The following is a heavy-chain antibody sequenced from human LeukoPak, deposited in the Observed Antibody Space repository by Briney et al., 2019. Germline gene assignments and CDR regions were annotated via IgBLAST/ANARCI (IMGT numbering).Heavy chain of an antibody. J-gene: IGHJ4*02. CDR2: IYYSGST. CDR3: ARDPGYCSGGSCYPSYYFDY. CDR1: GGSISSHY. D-gene: IGHD2-15*01. V-gene: IGHV4-59*11. Sequence: SETLSLTCTVSGGSISSHYWSWIRQPPGKGLEWIGYIYYSGSTNYNPSLKSRVTISVDTSKNQFSLKLSSVTAADTAVYYCARDPGYCSGGSCYPSYYFDYWGQGTLVTVSS.